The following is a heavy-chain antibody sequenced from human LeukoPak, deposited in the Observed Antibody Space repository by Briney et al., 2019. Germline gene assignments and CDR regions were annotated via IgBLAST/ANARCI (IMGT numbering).Heavy chain of an antibody. CDR3: ARVEYSGYDFGQPYYYGMDV. CDR2: IGSDNKP. D-gene: IGHD5-12*01. J-gene: IGHJ6*02. V-gene: IGHV3-23*05. Sequence: GGSLRLSCEASGFTFSAYAMTWVRQAPGKGLEWVPSIGSDNKPHYSESVKGRFAISRDNSKSMLFPQLNSLRAEDTALYYCARVEYSGYDFGQPYYYGMDVWGQGTTVTVSS. CDR1: GFTFSAYA.